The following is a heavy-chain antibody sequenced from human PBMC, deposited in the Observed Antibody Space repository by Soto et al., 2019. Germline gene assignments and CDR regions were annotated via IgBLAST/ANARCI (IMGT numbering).Heavy chain of an antibody. CDR3: AREWGTYDFVSLLWHGWFDP. D-gene: IGHD3-16*01. J-gene: IGHJ5*02. Sequence: SETLSLTCTVSGTSVSYYYWSWIRQPPGKGLEWIGHVYDSGSTNYSNSPKSRVSMTLDTSTNQVSLNLRSVTPADTAIYYCAREWGTYDFVSLLWHGWFDPWGQGTLVTVSS. V-gene: IGHV4-59*02. CDR1: GTSVSYYY. CDR2: VYDSGST.